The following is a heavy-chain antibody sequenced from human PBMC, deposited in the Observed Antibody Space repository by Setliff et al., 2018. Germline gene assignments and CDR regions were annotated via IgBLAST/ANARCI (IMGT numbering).Heavy chain of an antibody. D-gene: IGHD1-1*01. CDR1: GGTFSSYA. J-gene: IGHJ5*02. V-gene: IGHV1-69*13. Sequence: SVKVSCKASGGTFSSYAISWVRQAPGQGLEWMGGIIPIFGTANYAQKFQGRVTITADESTSTAYMELSSLRSEDTAVYYCARVYNPLYHNWFDPWGQGTRVTVSS. CDR2: IIPIFGTA. CDR3: ARVYNPLYHNWFDP.